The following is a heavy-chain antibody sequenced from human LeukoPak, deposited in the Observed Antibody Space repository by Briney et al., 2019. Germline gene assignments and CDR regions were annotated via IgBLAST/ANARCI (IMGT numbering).Heavy chain of an antibody. CDR2: ISGSGGST. D-gene: IGHD4-23*01. Sequence: GGSLRLSCAASGFTFSSYAMSWVRQAPGKGLEWVSVISGSGGSTYYADSVKGRFTISRDNSKNTLYLQMNSLRAEDTAVYYCARGRGADYGGNSGYFDYWGQGTLVTVSS. J-gene: IGHJ4*02. V-gene: IGHV3-23*01. CDR1: GFTFSSYA. CDR3: ARGRGADYGGNSGYFDY.